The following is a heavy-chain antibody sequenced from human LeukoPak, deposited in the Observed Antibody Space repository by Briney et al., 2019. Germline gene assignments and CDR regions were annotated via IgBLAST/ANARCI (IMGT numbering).Heavy chain of an antibody. V-gene: IGHV3-33*01. CDR3: ARDWCGGDCPYRGYFDY. CDR2: IWYDGSNK. J-gene: IGHJ4*02. D-gene: IGHD2-21*02. CDR1: GFTFSSYG. Sequence: PGGSLRLSCAASGFTFSSYGMYWVRQAPGKGLEWVALIWYDGSNKYYADSVKGRFTISRDNSKNTLYLQMNSLRAEDTAVYYCARDWCGGDCPYRGYFDYWGQGTLVTVSS.